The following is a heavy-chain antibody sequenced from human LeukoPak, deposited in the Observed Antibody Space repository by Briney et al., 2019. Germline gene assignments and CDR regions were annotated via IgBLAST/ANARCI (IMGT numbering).Heavy chain of an antibody. Sequence: PGGSLRLSCAASGFTFRNYLMSWVRQAPGKGLEWVSAISGSGGSTYYADSVKGRFTISRDNSKNTLYLQMNSLRAEDTAVYYCAKDRSSGWYRDWFDPWGQGTLVTVSS. V-gene: IGHV3-23*01. CDR1: GFTFRNYL. J-gene: IGHJ5*02. CDR2: ISGSGGST. D-gene: IGHD6-19*01. CDR3: AKDRSSGWYRDWFDP.